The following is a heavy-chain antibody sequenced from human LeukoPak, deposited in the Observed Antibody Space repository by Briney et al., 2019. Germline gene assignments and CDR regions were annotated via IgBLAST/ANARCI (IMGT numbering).Heavy chain of an antibody. D-gene: IGHD4-11*01. CDR2: INIDGSST. CDR3: ARGGTAMTTLDYMDV. J-gene: IGHJ6*03. CDR1: GFTFSSYW. V-gene: IGHV3-74*01. Sequence: GGSLRLSCAASGFTFSSYWMHWVRQAPGKGLVWFSRINIDGSSTSYADSVKGRFPILRDNAKNTVYLQMNSLRAEDTAVYFCARGGTAMTTLDYMDVWGKGTTVTVSS.